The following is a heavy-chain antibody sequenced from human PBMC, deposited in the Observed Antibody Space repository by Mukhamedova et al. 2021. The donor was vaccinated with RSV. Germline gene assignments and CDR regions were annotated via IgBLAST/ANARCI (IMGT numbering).Heavy chain of an antibody. V-gene: IGHV4-59*08. CDR2: IHSNGNT. Sequence: SRYWNWIRQPPGKGLEWIGFIHSNGNTNYSPSLESRVTMSVDSSKNHFSLKLSSVTAADTAVYYCASAFNNPYYYYYMDVLGTGT. CDR1: SRY. D-gene: IGHD1-14*01. J-gene: IGHJ6*03. CDR3: ASAFNNPYYYYYMDV.